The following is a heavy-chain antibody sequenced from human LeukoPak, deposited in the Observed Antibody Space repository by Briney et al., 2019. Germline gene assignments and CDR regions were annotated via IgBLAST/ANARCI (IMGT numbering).Heavy chain of an antibody. CDR3: AKMQSSGWSVDAFDI. CDR1: GGSISSSYW. V-gene: IGHV4-4*02. J-gene: IGHJ3*02. D-gene: IGHD6-19*01. CDR2: IYHSGST. Sequence: SETLSLTCGVSGGSISSSYWWSWVRQPPGKGLEWIGEIYHSGSTNYNPSLKSRVTISMDKSKNQFSLNLSSVTAADTAVYYCAKMQSSGWSVDAFDIWGQGTMVTVSS.